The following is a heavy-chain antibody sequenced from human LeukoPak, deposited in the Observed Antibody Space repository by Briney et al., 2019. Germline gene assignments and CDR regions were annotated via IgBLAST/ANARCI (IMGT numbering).Heavy chain of an antibody. Sequence: GGSLRLSCAASGFIFGSYCMNWVRQAPGKGVEWLSNIRTGGDSTTYAGSVRGRFIISRDNAKNSLFLQMNSLRVEDTAVYYCVRDVDYAFDYWGQGALVIVSS. CDR1: GFIFGSYC. D-gene: IGHD4-17*01. V-gene: IGHV3-48*01. CDR3: VRDVDYAFDY. CDR2: IRTGGDST. J-gene: IGHJ4*02.